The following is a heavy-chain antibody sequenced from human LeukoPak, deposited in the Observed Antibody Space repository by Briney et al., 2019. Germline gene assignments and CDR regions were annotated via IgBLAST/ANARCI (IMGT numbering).Heavy chain of an antibody. CDR2: ISGSGGST. J-gene: IGHJ5*02. CDR1: GFTFSSYA. V-gene: IGHV3-23*01. Sequence: GGSLRRSCAASGFTFSSYAMSWVRQAPGKRLEWVSAISGSGGSTYYADSVKGRFTISRDNAKNSLYLQMNSLRAEDTAVYYCAKTRPEYSSSSPGFDPWGQGTLVTVSS. D-gene: IGHD6-6*01. CDR3: AKTRPEYSSSSPGFDP.